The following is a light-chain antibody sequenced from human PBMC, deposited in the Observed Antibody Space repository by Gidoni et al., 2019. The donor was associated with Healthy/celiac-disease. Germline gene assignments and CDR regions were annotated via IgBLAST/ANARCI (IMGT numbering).Light chain of an antibody. CDR1: SSNIGSNY. CDR3: AAWDDSLWV. Sequence: QSVLTQPPSASGTPGHRVTISCSGSSSNIGSNYVYCYQQLPGTAPKLLIYRNNQRPSGVPDRFSGSKSGTSASLAISGLRSEDEADYYCAAWDDSLWVFGGGTKLTVL. CDR2: RNN. J-gene: IGLJ3*02. V-gene: IGLV1-47*01.